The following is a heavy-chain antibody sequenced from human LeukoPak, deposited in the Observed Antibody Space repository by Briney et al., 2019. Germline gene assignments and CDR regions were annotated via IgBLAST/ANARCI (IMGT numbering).Heavy chain of an antibody. J-gene: IGHJ4*02. CDR3: AKDKSSTSCYDY. CDR2: ISGSGGSA. D-gene: IGHD2-2*01. V-gene: IGHV3-23*01. CDR1: GFTFSSYA. Sequence: PGRSLRLSCSASGFTFSSYAMSWVRQAPGKGLEWVSAISGSGGSAYYADSVKGRFTISRDNSKNTLYLQMNSLRAEDTAVYYCAKDKSSTSCYDYWGQGTLVTVSS.